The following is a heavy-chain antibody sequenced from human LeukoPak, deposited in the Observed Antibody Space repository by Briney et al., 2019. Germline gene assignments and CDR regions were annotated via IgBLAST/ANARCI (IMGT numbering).Heavy chain of an antibody. D-gene: IGHD3-22*01. J-gene: IGHJ4*02. CDR2: ISGSGDTT. CDR3: AKDSYDTSI. Sequence: GGSLRLSCAASGFSFSRYGMSWVRQAPGKGLEWVSAISGSGDTTYYADSVKGRVTISRDNSKNTLYLQINSLRAEDTAVYYCAKDSYDTSIWGQGTLVTVSS. CDR1: GFSFSRYG. V-gene: IGHV3-23*01.